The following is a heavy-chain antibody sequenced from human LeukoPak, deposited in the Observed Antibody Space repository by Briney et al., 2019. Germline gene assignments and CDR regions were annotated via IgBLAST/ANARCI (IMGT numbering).Heavy chain of an antibody. CDR1: GFTFSSYG. V-gene: IGHV3-33*01. CDR3: ARELDYYDSSGYLGY. CDR2: IWYGGSNK. D-gene: IGHD3-22*01. J-gene: IGHJ4*02. Sequence: QPGRSLRLSCAASGFTFSSYGMHWVRQAPGKGLEWVAVIWYGGSNKYYADSVKGRFTISRDNSKNTLYLQMNSLRAEDTAVYYCARELDYYDSSGYLGYWGQGTLVTVSS.